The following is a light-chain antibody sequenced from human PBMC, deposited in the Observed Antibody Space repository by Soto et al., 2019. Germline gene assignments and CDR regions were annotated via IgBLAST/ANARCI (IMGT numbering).Light chain of an antibody. J-gene: IGKJ4*01. Sequence: IQLTQSPSSLSASVGDRVTITCRASQGISSALAWYQQKPGKAPKLLIYAASSLQTGVSSRFSGSGSGTDFTLTISNLQPEDFATYYCQQTSSTPTFGGGTKVDIK. CDR2: AAS. CDR3: QQTSSTPT. CDR1: QGISSA. V-gene: IGKV1-39*01.